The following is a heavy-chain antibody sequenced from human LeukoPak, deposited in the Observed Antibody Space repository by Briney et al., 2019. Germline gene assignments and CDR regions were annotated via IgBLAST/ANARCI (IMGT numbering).Heavy chain of an antibody. CDR3: AREGAPLGLRLGEFYY. J-gene: IGHJ4*02. Sequence: GASVKVSCKASGGTFGSYAISWVRQAPGQGLEWMGGIIPIFGTANYAQKFQGRVTITADESTSTAYMELSSLRSEDTAVYYCAREGAPLGLRLGEFYYWGQGTLVTVSS. D-gene: IGHD3-16*01. CDR2: IIPIFGTA. CDR1: GGTFGSYA. V-gene: IGHV1-69*13.